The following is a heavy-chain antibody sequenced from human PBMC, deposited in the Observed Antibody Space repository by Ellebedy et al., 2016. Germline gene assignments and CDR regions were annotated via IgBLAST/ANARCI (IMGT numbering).Heavy chain of an antibody. D-gene: IGHD3-3*01. CDR1: GFNFRTYD. CDR3: ARDYYDFWSGNFAFFLYYMDV. CDR2: DSSDGSEQ. J-gene: IGHJ6*03. Sequence: GGSLRLSXAASGFNFRTYDIHWVRQAPGKGLEWVAFDSSDGSEQHYADSVKGRFTISRDNSKSTLFLQMNSLRSDDTAVFYCARDYYDFWSGNFAFFLYYMDVWGKGTTVTVS. V-gene: IGHV3-30-3*01.